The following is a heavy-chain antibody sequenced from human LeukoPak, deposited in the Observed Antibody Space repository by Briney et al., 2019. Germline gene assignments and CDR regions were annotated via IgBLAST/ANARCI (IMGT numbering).Heavy chain of an antibody. J-gene: IGHJ4*02. D-gene: IGHD3-22*01. Sequence: HPGGSLRLSCAASGFTVRDNYMSWIRQAPGNSLEWVSVIHRGGNTYYADSVKGRFTISRDNSKNTLFLQMESLRAEDTAVYYCARDEGWDSSGFDYWGQGTQVTVSS. CDR2: IHRGGNT. V-gene: IGHV3-66*01. CDR1: GFTVRDNY. CDR3: ARDEGWDSSGFDY.